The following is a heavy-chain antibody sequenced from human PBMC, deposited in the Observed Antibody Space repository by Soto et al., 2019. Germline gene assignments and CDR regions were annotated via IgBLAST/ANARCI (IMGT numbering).Heavy chain of an antibody. CDR2: INPNSVGT. V-gene: IGHV1-2*02. J-gene: IGHJ3*02. CDR1: GYTFTGHY. Sequence: ASVKVSCKASGYTFTGHYMHWVLQAPGQGLEWMGWINPNSVGTNYPQKFQGRVTMTRDTSISTAYMELSRLRSDDTAVYYCAREPMVRAAHGFDIWGQGTMVTVSS. CDR3: AREPMVRAAHGFDI. D-gene: IGHD3-10*01.